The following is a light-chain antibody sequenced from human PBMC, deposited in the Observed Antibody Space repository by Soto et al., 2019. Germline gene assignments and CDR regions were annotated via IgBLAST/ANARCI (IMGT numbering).Light chain of an antibody. CDR3: QQRSNWPIT. CDR2: DAS. V-gene: IGKV3-11*01. CDR1: QSVSSY. Sequence: EIRLTQSPATLSLSPGERATLSCRASQSVSSYLACYQQKPGQAPRLLIYDASNGATGIPARFSGSGSGTDFTLTISSLEPEDFAVYYCQQRSNWPITFGQGTRLEI. J-gene: IGKJ5*01.